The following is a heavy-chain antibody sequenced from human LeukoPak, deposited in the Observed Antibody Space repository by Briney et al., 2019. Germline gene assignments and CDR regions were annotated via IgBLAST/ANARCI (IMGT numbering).Heavy chain of an antibody. CDR2: IKQDGSEK. CDR3: ARDSGSGGSGSYWPSDAFDI. V-gene: IGHV3-7*01. Sequence: GGSLRLSCAASGFTFSSYWMSWVRQAPGKGLEWVANIKQDGSEKYYVDSVKGRFTISGDNAKNSLYLQMNSLRAEDTAVYYCARDSGSGGSGSYWPSDAFDIWGQGTMVTVSS. D-gene: IGHD3-10*01. J-gene: IGHJ3*02. CDR1: GFTFSSYW.